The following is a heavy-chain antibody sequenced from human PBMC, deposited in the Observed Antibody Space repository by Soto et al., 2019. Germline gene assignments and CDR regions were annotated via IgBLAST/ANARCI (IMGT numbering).Heavy chain of an antibody. Sequence: ASVKVSCKASGGPFSSYAISWVRQAPGQGLEWMGGIIPIFGTANYAQKFQGRVTITADESTSTAYMELSSLRSEDTAVYYCASLKYSSSSGPYRGSYFDYWGQGTLVTVSS. J-gene: IGHJ4*02. CDR1: GGPFSSYA. CDR3: ASLKYSSSSGPYRGSYFDY. D-gene: IGHD6-6*01. V-gene: IGHV1-69*13. CDR2: IIPIFGTA.